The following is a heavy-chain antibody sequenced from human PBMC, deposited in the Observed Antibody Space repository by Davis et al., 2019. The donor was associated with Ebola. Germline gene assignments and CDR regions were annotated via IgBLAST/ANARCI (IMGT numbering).Heavy chain of an antibody. V-gene: IGHV4-59*01. Sequence: MPSETLSLTCTVSGASISSYSCSWIRQPPGKGLEWLGFIYYSGSTNYNPSLKSRVTISVDTSKNQFSLKLSSVTAADTAVYYCARLIRGYAAFDIWGQGTMVTVSS. CDR2: IYYSGST. CDR1: GASISSYS. CDR3: ARLIRGYAAFDI. D-gene: IGHD3-16*01. J-gene: IGHJ3*02.